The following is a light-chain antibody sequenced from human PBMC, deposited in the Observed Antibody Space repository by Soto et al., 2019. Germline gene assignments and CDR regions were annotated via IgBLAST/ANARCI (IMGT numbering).Light chain of an antibody. CDR1: SSNIENNY. Sequence: QPVLAQRRAGYAAPGQKVTISCTGSSSNIENNYVSWYQQFPGTAPKLLIYEDNKRPSGIPDRFSGSKSGTSATLGITGLQTGDEADYYCGTWDSSLSAYVFGTGTKVTVL. V-gene: IGLV1-51*02. CDR2: EDN. J-gene: IGLJ1*01. CDR3: GTWDSSLSAYV.